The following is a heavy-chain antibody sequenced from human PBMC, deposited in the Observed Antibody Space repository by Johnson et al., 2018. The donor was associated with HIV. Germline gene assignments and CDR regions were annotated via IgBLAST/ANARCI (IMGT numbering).Heavy chain of an antibody. CDR1: GFRFSRYW. Sequence: VQLVESGGGLVQSGGSLRLSCAASGFRFSRYWMSWVRQAPGKGLEWVANIKQDGSEKYYVDSVKGRFTISRDNAKNSLYLQMNNLRVEDTALYYCVRRDSGSLSFDIWGQGTMVSVSS. CDR2: IKQDGSEK. J-gene: IGHJ3*02. CDR3: VRRDSGSLSFDI. D-gene: IGHD1-26*01. V-gene: IGHV3-7*05.